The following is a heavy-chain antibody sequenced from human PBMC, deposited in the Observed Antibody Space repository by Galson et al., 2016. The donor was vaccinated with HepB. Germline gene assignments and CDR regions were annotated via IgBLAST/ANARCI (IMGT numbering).Heavy chain of an antibody. CDR3: ARGKGADYKDAFEL. Sequence: SLRLSCATSGFSFRTYGMNWVRQAPGKGLEWLSYISSSSGSDIYYADSVKGRFTLSRDNAKNSVYLQMDSLRNDDTAVYYCARGKGADYKDAFELWGQGTRVTVSS. CDR2: ISSSSGSDI. CDR1: GFSFRTYG. J-gene: IGHJ3*01. V-gene: IGHV3-48*02. D-gene: IGHD4-11*01.